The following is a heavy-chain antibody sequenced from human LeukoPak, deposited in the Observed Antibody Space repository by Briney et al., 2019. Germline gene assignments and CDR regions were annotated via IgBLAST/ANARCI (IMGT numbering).Heavy chain of an antibody. CDR3: ARGIQRGYDGFDV. D-gene: IGHD5-18*01. V-gene: IGHV5-51*01. Sequence: GESLKISCKGPGYSFTSYWIGWVRQMPGKGLEWMGFIYPDDSDTRYSPSFQGQVPISAAKSISTAYLQWSSLKASDTAMYYCARGIQRGYDGFDVWGQGTMVTVSS. J-gene: IGHJ3*01. CDR2: IYPDDSDT. CDR1: GYSFTSYW.